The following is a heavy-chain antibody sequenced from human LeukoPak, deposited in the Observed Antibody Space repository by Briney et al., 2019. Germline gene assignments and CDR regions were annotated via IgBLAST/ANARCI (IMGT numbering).Heavy chain of an antibody. Sequence: ASVKVSCKVSGYTLTELSMHWVRQAPGKGLEWMGGFDPEDGETIYAQKFQGRVTMTEDTSTDTAYMELSSLRSEDTAVYYCATDRTVTTSSPSMDVWGQGTTVTVSS. V-gene: IGHV1-24*01. CDR1: GYTLTELS. CDR2: FDPEDGET. CDR3: ATDRTVTTSSPSMDV. D-gene: IGHD4-17*01. J-gene: IGHJ6*02.